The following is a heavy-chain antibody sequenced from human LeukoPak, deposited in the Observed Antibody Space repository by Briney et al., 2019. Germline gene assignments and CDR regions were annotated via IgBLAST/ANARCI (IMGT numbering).Heavy chain of an antibody. J-gene: IGHJ2*01. Sequence: SETLSLTCAVYGGSFSGYYWSWIRQPPGKGLEWIGEINHSGSTNYNPSLKSRVTISVDTSKNQFSLKLSSVTAADTAVYYCARADLGPSGGDDWSFDLRGRGTLVTVSS. V-gene: IGHV4-34*01. CDR1: GGSFSGYY. CDR3: ARADLGPSGGDDWSFDL. CDR2: INHSGST. D-gene: IGHD3-16*01.